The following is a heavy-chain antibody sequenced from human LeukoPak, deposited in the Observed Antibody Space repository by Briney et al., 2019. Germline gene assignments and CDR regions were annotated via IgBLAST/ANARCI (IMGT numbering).Heavy chain of an antibody. J-gene: IGHJ4*02. D-gene: IGHD3-9*01. V-gene: IGHV1-18*01. CDR3: ARASPLPHFDWLLSGRERFDY. CDR1: GYTFTSHG. CDR2: ISAYNGNT. Sequence: GASVKVSCKASGYTFTSHGISWVRQAPGQGLEWMGWISAYNGNTNYAQKLQGRVTMTTDTSTSTAYMELRSLRSDDTAVYYCARASPLPHFDWLLSGRERFDYWGQGTLVTVSS.